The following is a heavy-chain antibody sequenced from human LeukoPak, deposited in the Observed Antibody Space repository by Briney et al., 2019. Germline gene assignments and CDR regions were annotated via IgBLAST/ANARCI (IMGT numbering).Heavy chain of an antibody. CDR3: ARDPGSPFDY. D-gene: IGHD1-26*01. CDR2: IYSGGST. Sequence: ETLSLTCTVSGFTVSSNYMSWVRQAPGKGLEWVSVIYSGGSTYYADSVKGRFTISRDNSKNTLYLQMNSLRAEDTAVYYCARDPGSPFDYWGQGTLVTVSS. J-gene: IGHJ4*02. CDR1: GFTVSSNY. V-gene: IGHV3-53*01.